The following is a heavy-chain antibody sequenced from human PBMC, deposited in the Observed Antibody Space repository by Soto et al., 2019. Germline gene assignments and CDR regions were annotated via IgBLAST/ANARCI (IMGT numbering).Heavy chain of an antibody. Sequence: SETLSLTCAVYGGSFSSYYWSWIRQPPGKGLEWIGGINHSGSTNYNPSLKSRVTISVDTSKNQFSLKLNSVTAADTAVYYCARGGYPKVYGMDVWGQGTMVTVSS. J-gene: IGHJ6*02. D-gene: IGHD6-25*01. CDR2: INHSGST. V-gene: IGHV4-34*01. CDR3: ARGGYPKVYGMDV. CDR1: GGSFSSYY.